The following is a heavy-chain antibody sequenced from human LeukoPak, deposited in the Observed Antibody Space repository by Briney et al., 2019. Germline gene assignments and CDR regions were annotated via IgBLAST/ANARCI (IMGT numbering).Heavy chain of an antibody. D-gene: IGHD3-10*01. CDR1: GFTFSSYE. J-gene: IGHJ4*02. V-gene: IGHV3-48*03. CDR2: ISGSSSTI. CDR3: ARIGDTHYYSQDY. Sequence: GGSLRLSCAASGFTFSSYEMNWVRQGPGKGLEWVSYISGSSSTIYYADSVKGRFTISRDNAKNSLYLQMNSLRAEDTAVYYCARIGDTHYYSQDYWGKGTLVTVSS.